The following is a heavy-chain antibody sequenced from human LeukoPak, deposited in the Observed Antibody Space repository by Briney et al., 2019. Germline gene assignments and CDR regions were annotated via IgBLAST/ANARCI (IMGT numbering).Heavy chain of an antibody. D-gene: IGHD3-10*01. CDR3: AKGSTLFDI. Sequence: PGGSLRLSCVASGFTFSSYGMNWVRQAPGKGLEWVAVISYDGSNKYYADSVKGRFTISRDNSKNTLYLQMNSLRAEDTAVYYCAKGSTLFDIWGQGTMVAVSS. CDR2: ISYDGSNK. CDR1: GFTFSSYG. V-gene: IGHV3-30*18. J-gene: IGHJ3*02.